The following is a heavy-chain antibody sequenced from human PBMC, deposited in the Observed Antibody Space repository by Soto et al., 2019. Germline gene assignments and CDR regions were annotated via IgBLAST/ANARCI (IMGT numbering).Heavy chain of an antibody. D-gene: IGHD3-10*01. V-gene: IGHV4-39*07. CDR1: GGSISSSSYY. CDR2: IYYSGYT. J-gene: IGHJ4*02. Sequence: PSETLSLTCTVSGGSISSSSYYWGWIRQPPGRGLEWIGSIYYSGYTYYNPSLKSRVTISVDKSKNQFSLNLSSVTAADTAVYYCARDQNGSGNYYTRYFDYWGQGTLVTVSS. CDR3: ARDQNGSGNYYTRYFDY.